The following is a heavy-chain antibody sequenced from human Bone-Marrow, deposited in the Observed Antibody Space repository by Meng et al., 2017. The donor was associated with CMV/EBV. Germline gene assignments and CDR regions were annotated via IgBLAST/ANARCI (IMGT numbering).Heavy chain of an antibody. D-gene: IGHD3-22*01. V-gene: IGHV3-30*04. CDR2: TSYDGNNK. Sequence: GESLKISCAASGFTFSTYAMHWVRQAPGKGLEWVAVTSYDGNNKYYADSVKGRFTISRDNSKNKVYLQMNSLRAEDTAVYYCARDIDDYDGSGYFDYWGQGDLVTVSS. J-gene: IGHJ4*02. CDR3: ARDIDDYDGSGYFDY. CDR1: GFTFSTYA.